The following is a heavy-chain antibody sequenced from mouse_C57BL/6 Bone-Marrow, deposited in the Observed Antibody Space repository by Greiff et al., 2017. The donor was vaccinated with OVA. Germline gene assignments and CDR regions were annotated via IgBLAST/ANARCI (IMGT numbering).Heavy chain of an antibody. CDR2: ISNGGGST. CDR3: ARRDYDDWYFDV. D-gene: IGHD2-4*01. V-gene: IGHV5-12*01. J-gene: IGHJ1*03. CDR1: GFTFSDYY. Sequence: EVQLVESGGGLVQPGGSLKLSCAASGFTFSDYYMYWVRQTPEKRLEWVTYISNGGGSTYYPDTVKGRFTISRDNAKNTLYLQMSRLKSEDTAMYYCARRDYDDWYFDVWGTGTTVTVSS.